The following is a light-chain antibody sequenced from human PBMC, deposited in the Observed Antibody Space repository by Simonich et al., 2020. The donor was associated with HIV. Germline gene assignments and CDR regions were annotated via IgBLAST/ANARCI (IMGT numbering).Light chain of an antibody. J-gene: IGKJ5*01. Sequence: EIVMTPSPATLSVSPGERAPLSCRAGQRVSRNFAWYQKKFGKAPRLLIYGASTRATVIPARFSGGGSGTEVTLTISSLQSEDFAVYYCQHYNNWPLTFGQGTRLEIK. CDR3: QHYNNWPLT. CDR2: GAS. CDR1: QRVSRN. V-gene: IGKV3-15*01.